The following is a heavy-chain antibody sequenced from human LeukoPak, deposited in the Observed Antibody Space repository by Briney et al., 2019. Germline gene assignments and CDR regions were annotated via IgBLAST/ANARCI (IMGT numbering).Heavy chain of an antibody. CDR1: GFTFSRYA. J-gene: IGHJ4*02. CDR2: ISYDGGNK. CDR3: ARDHDSSGYYRYYFDY. Sequence: PGRSLRLSCAASGFTFSRYALHWVRQAPGKGLEWAAVISYDGGNKYYADSVRGRFTISRDDSKNTLYLQMNSLRAGDTAVYYCARDHDSSGYYRYYFDYWGQGTLVTVSS. V-gene: IGHV3-30-3*01. D-gene: IGHD3-22*01.